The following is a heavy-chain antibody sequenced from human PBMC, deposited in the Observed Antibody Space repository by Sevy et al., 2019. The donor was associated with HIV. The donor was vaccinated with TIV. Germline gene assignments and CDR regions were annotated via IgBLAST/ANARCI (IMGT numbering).Heavy chain of an antibody. Sequence: SGPTLVNPTQTLTLTCTFSGFSLSTSGVGVGWIRQPPGKALEWLALIYWDDDKRYSPSLKSRLTITKDTSKNQVVLTITTMDPVENATYYCAHSRYDSSGLLYYYGMDVWGQGTTVTVSS. CDR3: AHSRYDSSGLLYYYGMDV. V-gene: IGHV2-5*02. J-gene: IGHJ6*02. D-gene: IGHD3-22*01. CDR2: IYWDDDK. CDR1: GFSLSTSGVG.